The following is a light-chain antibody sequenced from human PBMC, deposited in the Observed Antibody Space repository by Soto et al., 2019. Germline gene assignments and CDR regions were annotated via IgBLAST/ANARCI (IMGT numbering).Light chain of an antibody. J-gene: IGLJ2*01. Sequence: QSVLTQPPSVSGAPGQRVTISCTGSSSNIGAGYDVHWYQQLPGTAHKILIYGNSNRPSGVPDRFSGSKSGTSAFLAITGLQSEDEADYYCQSYDSSLSGSVFGGGTKLTVL. CDR1: SSNIGAGYD. V-gene: IGLV1-40*01. CDR2: GNS. CDR3: QSYDSSLSGSV.